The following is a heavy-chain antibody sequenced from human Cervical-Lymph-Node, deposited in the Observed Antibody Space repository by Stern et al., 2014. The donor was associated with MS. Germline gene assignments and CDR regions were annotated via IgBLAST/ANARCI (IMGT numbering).Heavy chain of an antibody. CDR2: VDPNSGDT. D-gene: IGHD3-22*01. Sequence: QDQLVESGAEVKQPGASVKVSCKASGYTFTAYYMHWVRQAPGQGLEWMGWVDPNSGDTNSAQRFQGRVTMTRDTSITTAYMELSRLTSDDTAMFFCARGRPRDDNSNYGTPPHDYWGQGSLVTVPS. CDR3: ARGRPRDDNSNYGTPPHDY. J-gene: IGHJ4*02. V-gene: IGHV1-2*02. CDR1: GYTFTAYY.